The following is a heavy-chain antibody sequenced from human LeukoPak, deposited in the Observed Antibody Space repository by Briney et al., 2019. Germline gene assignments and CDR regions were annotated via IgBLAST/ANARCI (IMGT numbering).Heavy chain of an antibody. CDR2: IYYSGST. CDR1: GGSISSSSYY. J-gene: IGHJ5*02. CDR3: ARSPSGSSSRWFDA. Sequence: PSETLSLTCTVSGGSISSSSYYWGWIRQPPGKGLEWIGSIYYSGSTYYNPSLKSRVTISVDTSKNQFSLKLSSVTAADTAVYYCARSPSGSSSRWFDAWGLGTLVTVSS. V-gene: IGHV4-39*07. D-gene: IGHD1-26*01.